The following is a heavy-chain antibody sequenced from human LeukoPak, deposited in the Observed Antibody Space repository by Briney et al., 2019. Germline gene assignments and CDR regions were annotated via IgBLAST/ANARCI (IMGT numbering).Heavy chain of an antibody. V-gene: IGHV3-7*03. CDR1: GFIFSSYW. D-gene: IGHD1-26*01. Sequence: QSGGSLRLSCAASGFIFSSYWMSWVRQAPGKGLEWVANIKQDGSEEYYVDSVKGRFTISRDNAKNTLYLQMNSLRAEDTALYYCAKVTSGSYSFDYFDYWGQGTLVTVSS. J-gene: IGHJ4*02. CDR2: IKQDGSEE. CDR3: AKVTSGSYSFDYFDY.